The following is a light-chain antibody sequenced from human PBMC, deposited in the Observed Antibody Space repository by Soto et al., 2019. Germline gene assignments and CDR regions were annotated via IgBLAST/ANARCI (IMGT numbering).Light chain of an antibody. CDR1: QSLSNSF. J-gene: IGKJ4*01. V-gene: IGKV3-20*01. CDR3: QQYGRLPLS. Sequence: EILLTQSPGTLSLSPGDRATLSCRASQSLSNSFLAWYQQKPGQTPRLLISGASIRATDIPDRFSGSGSGTAFALTISRLEPEDFAVYFCQQYGRLPLSFGGGTRVEIK. CDR2: GAS.